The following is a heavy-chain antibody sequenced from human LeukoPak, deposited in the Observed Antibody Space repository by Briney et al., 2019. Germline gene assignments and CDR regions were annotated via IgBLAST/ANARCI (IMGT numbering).Heavy chain of an antibody. D-gene: IGHD1-14*01. Sequence: PGRSLRLSCAASGFTFSSYGMRWVRQAPGKGLEWVAVIWDGGSNKYYADSVEGRFTISRDNSKNTLLLQMNSLRAEDTAVYVCEKDPNTEPFVWGQGTLVTVSS. J-gene: IGHJ4*02. CDR3: EKDPNTEPFV. CDR1: GFTFSSYG. CDR2: IWDGGSNK. V-gene: IGHV3-33*06.